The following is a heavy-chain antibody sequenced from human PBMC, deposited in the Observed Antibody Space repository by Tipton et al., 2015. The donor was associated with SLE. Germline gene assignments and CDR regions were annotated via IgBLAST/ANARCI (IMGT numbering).Heavy chain of an antibody. D-gene: IGHD3-22*01. V-gene: IGHV1-69*05. CDR1: GGTFSSYA. CDR2: IIPIFGTA. Sequence: QLVQSGAEVKKPGSSVKVSCKASGGTFSSYAISWVRQAPGQGLEWMGGIIPIFGTANYAQKFQGRVTITTDESTSTAYMELNSLRAEDTAVYYCARGGPYYDSSGYYNWGQGTLVTVSS. J-gene: IGHJ4*02. CDR3: ARGGPYYDSSGYYN.